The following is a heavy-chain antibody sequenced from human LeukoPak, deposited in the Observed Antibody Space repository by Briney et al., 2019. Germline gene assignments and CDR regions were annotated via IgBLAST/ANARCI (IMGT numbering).Heavy chain of an antibody. V-gene: IGHV1-18*01. J-gene: IGHJ6*02. CDR2: ISAYNGNT. CDR1: GYTFTSYG. CDR3: ARDIVVVVAATEGEYYYYGMDV. D-gene: IGHD2-15*01. Sequence: ALVKVSCKASGYTFTSYGISWVRQAPGQGLEWMGWISAYNGNTNYAQKLQGRVTMTTDTSTSTAYMELRSLRSDDTAVYYCARDIVVVVAATEGEYYYYGMDVWGQGTTVTVSS.